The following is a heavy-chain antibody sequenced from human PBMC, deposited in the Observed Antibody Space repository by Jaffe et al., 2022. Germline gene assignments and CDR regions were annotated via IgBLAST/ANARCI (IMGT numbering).Heavy chain of an antibody. V-gene: IGHV4-59*01. D-gene: IGHD3-9*01. J-gene: IGHJ3*02. CDR2: IYYSGST. CDR3: ASHYDILTGYYLRGGAFDI. Sequence: QVQLQESGPGLVKPSETLSLTCTVSGGSISSYYWSWIRQPPGKGLEWIGYIYYSGSTNYNPSLKSRVTISVDTSKNQFSLKLSSVTAADTAVYYCASHYDILTGYYLRGGAFDIWGQGTMVTVSS. CDR1: GGSISSYY.